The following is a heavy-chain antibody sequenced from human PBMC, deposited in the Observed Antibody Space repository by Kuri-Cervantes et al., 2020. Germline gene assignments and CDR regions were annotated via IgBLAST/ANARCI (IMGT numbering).Heavy chain of an antibody. V-gene: IGHV3-30-3*02. CDR2: ISYDGSNK. Sequence: GESLKISCAASGFTFSSYAMHWVRQAPGKGLEWVAVISYDGSNKYYADSVKGRFTISRDNSKNTLYLQMNSLGAEDTAVYYCAKSSYDYYDSSGYYRPPDYWGQGTLVTVSS. J-gene: IGHJ4*02. CDR1: GFTFSSYA. D-gene: IGHD3-22*01. CDR3: AKSSYDYYDSSGYYRPPDY.